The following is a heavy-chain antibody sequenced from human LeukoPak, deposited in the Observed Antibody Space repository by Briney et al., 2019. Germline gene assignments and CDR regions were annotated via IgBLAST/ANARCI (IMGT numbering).Heavy chain of an antibody. CDR3: ASGPVHNWFDP. CDR2: TYYSGST. Sequence: SETLSLTCTVSGGSVSSGDYYWSWIRQTPGKGLEWIVYTYYSGSTHYNPSLKSRLTISVDTSKNQFSLKLSSVTAADTAVYYCASGPVHNWFDPWGQGTLVTVSS. J-gene: IGHJ5*02. V-gene: IGHV4-30-4*01. CDR1: GGSVSSGDYY.